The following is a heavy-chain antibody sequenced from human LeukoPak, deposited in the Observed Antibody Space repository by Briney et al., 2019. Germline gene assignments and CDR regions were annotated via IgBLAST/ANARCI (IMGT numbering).Heavy chain of an antibody. CDR3: ARDRAVAGLFDY. V-gene: IGHV3-7*01. J-gene: IGHJ4*02. CDR2: INQDGTEK. CDR1: GFTFSTYF. Sequence: TGGSLRLSCAAPGFTFSTYFLTWVRQAPGKGLEWVANINQDGTEKQYVDSVKGRFTISRDNAKNSLYLQMNSLRAEDTAVYYCARDRAVAGLFDYWGQGTLVTVSS. D-gene: IGHD6-19*01.